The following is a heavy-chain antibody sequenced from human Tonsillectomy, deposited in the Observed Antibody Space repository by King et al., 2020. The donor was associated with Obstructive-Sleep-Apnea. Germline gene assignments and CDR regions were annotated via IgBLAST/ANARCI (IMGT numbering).Heavy chain of an antibody. V-gene: IGHV3-30-3*01. Sequence: VQLVESGAGVVQPGRSLRLTCAAAGFTFSTFSLHWVRQAPGKGLEWVAVIAYDGSNKHYADSVKGRFTISRDNSKNTLYLQMSSLRGEDTAVYYCTGGDSSGWFAAYETDYWGQGILVTVSS. CDR2: IAYDGSNK. D-gene: IGHD6-19*01. CDR3: TGGDSSGWFAAYETDY. J-gene: IGHJ4*02. CDR1: GFTFSTFS.